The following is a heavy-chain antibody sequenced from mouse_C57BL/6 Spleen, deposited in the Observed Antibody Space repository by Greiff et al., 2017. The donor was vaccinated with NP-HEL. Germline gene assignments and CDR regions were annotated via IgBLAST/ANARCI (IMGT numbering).Heavy chain of an antibody. V-gene: IGHV1-74*01. D-gene: IGHD1-1*01. Sequence: QVQLQQPGAELVKPGASVKVSCKASGYTFTSYWMHWVKQRPGQGLEWIGRIHPSDSDTNYNQKFKGKATLNVDQSSSTAYMQLSSLTSEDSAFYYGATPYCYGSSLWFAYWGQGTLVTVSA. CDR3: ATPYCYGSSLWFAY. CDR1: GYTFTSYW. J-gene: IGHJ3*01. CDR2: IHPSDSDT.